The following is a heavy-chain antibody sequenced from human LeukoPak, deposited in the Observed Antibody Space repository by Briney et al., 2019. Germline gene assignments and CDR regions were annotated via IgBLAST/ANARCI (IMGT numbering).Heavy chain of an antibody. D-gene: IGHD3-22*01. CDR3: AKRGTYYYDRSGYYFDY. V-gene: IGHV3-23*01. Sequence: GGSLRLSCAASGFTFSSYAMSWVRQAQGKGLDWVSGISGSGGSTNYADSVKGRFTISRDNSKNTLYLQMNSLRAEDTAVYYCAKRGTYYYDRSGYYFDYWGQGTLVTVSS. J-gene: IGHJ4*02. CDR2: ISGSGGST. CDR1: GFTFSSYA.